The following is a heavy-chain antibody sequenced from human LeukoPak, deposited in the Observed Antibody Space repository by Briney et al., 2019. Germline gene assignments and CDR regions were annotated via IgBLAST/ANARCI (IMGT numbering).Heavy chain of an antibody. D-gene: IGHD3-10*01. CDR2: IRSKAHGGTT. CDR3: TRDIDYYGSGSYLADY. V-gene: IGHV3-49*03. Sequence: GGSLRLSCTASGFTFGDYAMSWFRQAPGKGLEWVGFIRSKAHGGTTEYAASVKGRFTISRDDSKSIAYLQMNSLKTEDTAVYYCTRDIDYYGSGSYLADYWGQGTLVTVSS. J-gene: IGHJ4*02. CDR1: GFTFGDYA.